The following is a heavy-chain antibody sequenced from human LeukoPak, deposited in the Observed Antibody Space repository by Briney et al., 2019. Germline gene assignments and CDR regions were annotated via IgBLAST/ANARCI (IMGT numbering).Heavy chain of an antibody. V-gene: IGHV3-30*02. CDR1: GFTFSSYG. D-gene: IGHD3-10*01. CDR3: ARVVRGSGNNWFDP. Sequence: GGSLRLSCAASGFTFSSYGMHWVRQAPGKGLEWVAFIRYDGSNKYYADSVKGRFTISRDNSKNTLYLQMNSLRAEDTAVYYCARVVRGSGNNWFDPWGQGTLVTVSS. J-gene: IGHJ5*02. CDR2: IRYDGSNK.